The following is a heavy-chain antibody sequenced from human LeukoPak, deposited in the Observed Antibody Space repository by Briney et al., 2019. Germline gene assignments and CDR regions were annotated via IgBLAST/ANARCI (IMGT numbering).Heavy chain of an antibody. CDR3: ARDRAYYYGSGIGGAGY. CDR1: GYTFTSYG. D-gene: IGHD3-10*01. Sequence: ASVKVSCKAPGYTFTSYGISWVRQAPGQGLEWMGWISAYNGNTNYAQKLQGRVTMTTDTSTSTAYMELRSLRSDDTAVYYCARDRAYYYGSGIGGAGYWGQGTLVTVSS. V-gene: IGHV1-18*01. J-gene: IGHJ4*02. CDR2: ISAYNGNT.